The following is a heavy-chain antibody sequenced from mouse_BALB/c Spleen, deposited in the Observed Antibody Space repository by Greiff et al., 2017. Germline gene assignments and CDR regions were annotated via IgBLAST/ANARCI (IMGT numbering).Heavy chain of an antibody. CDR1: GYSFTSYW. Sequence: QVQLQQPGSELVRPGASVKLSCKASGYSFTSYWMNWVQQRPGQGLERIGMIHSSDSETRLNQKFKDKATLAVDKSSSTAYMQLSSPTSEDSAVYYCAGGDSLNYYALNYWGRGTSVAVSS. V-gene: IGHV1-74*01. J-gene: IGHJ4*01. D-gene: IGHD6-1*01. CDR3: AGGDSLNYYALNY. CDR2: IHSSDSET.